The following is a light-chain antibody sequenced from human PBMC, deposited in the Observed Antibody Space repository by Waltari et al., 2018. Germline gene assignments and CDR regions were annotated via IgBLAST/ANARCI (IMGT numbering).Light chain of an antibody. CDR1: QGISSA. V-gene: IGKV1-13*02. J-gene: IGKJ5*01. CDR3: QQFNSFPIT. CDR2: DAS. Sequence: AIQLTQSPSSLSASVGDRVTITCRASQGISSALAWYQPKPGKAPKVLIYDASSLESGVPSRFRGSGSGTYFTLTISSLQPEDFATYYCQQFNSFPITFGLGTRLDIK.